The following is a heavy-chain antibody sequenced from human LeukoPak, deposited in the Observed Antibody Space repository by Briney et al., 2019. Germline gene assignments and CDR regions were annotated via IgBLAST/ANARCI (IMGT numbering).Heavy chain of an antibody. CDR1: GFTFSNYA. D-gene: IGHD6-19*01. CDR2: ISSSSSTI. Sequence: GGSLRLSCAASGFTFSNYAMNWVRQAPGKGLEWVSYISSSSSTIYYAGSVKGRFTISRDNAKNSLYLQMNSLRDEDTTVYYCARVGEIAVAGIWIDYWGQGTLVTVSS. J-gene: IGHJ4*02. V-gene: IGHV3-48*02. CDR3: ARVGEIAVAGIWIDY.